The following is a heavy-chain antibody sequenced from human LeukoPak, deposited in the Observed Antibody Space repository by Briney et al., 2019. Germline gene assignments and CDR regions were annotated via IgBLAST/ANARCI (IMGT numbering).Heavy chain of an antibody. D-gene: IGHD2-2*01. Sequence: SETLSLTCTVSGGSISSSSYYWGWIRQPPGKGLEWIGSIYYSGSTNYNPSLKSRVTISVDTSKNQFSLKLSSVTAADTAVYYCARRGIGKYQLLWYYWGQGTLVTVSS. V-gene: IGHV4-39*07. CDR1: GGSISSSSYY. CDR3: ARRGIGKYQLLWYY. J-gene: IGHJ4*02. CDR2: IYYSGST.